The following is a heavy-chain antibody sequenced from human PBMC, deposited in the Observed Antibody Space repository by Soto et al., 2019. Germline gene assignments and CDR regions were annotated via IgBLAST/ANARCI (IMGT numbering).Heavy chain of an antibody. CDR3: AKARAPYYEFWSGYPVDY. D-gene: IGHD3-3*01. V-gene: IGHV3-23*01. J-gene: IGHJ4*02. CDR1: GFTFSSYA. Sequence: EVQLLESGGGLVQPGGSLRLSCAASGFTFSSYAMSWVRQAPGKGLEWVSAISGSGGSTYYADSVKGRFTISRDNSKNTLYLQMNSLRAEDTAVYYCAKARAPYYEFWSGYPVDYWGQGTLVTVSS. CDR2: ISGSGGST.